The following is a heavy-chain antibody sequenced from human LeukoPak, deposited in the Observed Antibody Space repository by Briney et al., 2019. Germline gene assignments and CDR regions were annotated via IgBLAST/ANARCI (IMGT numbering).Heavy chain of an antibody. CDR3: ARVMGTYCGGDCYSGFDY. J-gene: IGHJ4*02. D-gene: IGHD2-21*01. V-gene: IGHV1-2*02. Sequence: ASVKVSCKASGYTFTGYYIHWVRQAPGQGLEGMGWINPNSGGTNYAQKFQGRVTMTRDTSISTAYMALSRLRSDDTAVYYCARVMGTYCGGDCYSGFDYWGQGTLVTVSS. CDR2: INPNSGGT. CDR1: GYTFTGYY.